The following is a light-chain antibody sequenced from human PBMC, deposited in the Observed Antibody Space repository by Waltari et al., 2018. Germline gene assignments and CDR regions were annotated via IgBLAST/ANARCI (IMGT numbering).Light chain of an antibody. Sequence: AIRMTQSPSSFSASTGDRVTITCRASQGISSYLAWYQQKPGKAPKLLIYAASTLQSGVPSRFSGSGSWTDFTLTISCLQSEDFATYYCPQYYSYPRTFGGGTKVEIK. CDR2: AAS. V-gene: IGKV1-8*01. CDR1: QGISSY. J-gene: IGKJ4*01. CDR3: PQYYSYPRT.